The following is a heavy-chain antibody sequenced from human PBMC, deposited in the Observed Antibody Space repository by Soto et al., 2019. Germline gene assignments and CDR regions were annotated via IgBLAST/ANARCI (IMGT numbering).Heavy chain of an antibody. D-gene: IGHD2-21*02. CDR1: GFTFSDYY. CDR3: AREYCGGDCYFFAFDI. J-gene: IGHJ3*02. CDR2: ISSSGSTI. Sequence: GGSLRLSCAASGFTFSDYYMSWIRQAPGKGLEWVSYISSSGSTIYYADSVKGRFTISRDNAKNSLYLQMNSLRAEDTAVYYCAREYCGGDCYFFAFDIWGQGTMVTVSS. V-gene: IGHV3-11*01.